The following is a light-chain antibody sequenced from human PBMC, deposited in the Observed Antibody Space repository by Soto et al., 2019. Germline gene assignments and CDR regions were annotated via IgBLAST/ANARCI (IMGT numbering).Light chain of an antibody. J-gene: IGKJ2*01. CDR1: QSVAGD. V-gene: IGKV3-15*01. CDR3: QQFNNCPPT. Sequence: EIVMTQSPGTLSVSPGERATLSCRASQSVAGDLAWYQQKPGQPPRLLIYGASARATGVPAKFSGSGSGTEFTLTISSLQSEDFAVYYCQQFNNCPPTFGQGTKLEIK. CDR2: GAS.